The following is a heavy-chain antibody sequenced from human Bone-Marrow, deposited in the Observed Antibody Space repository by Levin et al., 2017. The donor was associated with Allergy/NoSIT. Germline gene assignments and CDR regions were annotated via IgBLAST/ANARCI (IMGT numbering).Heavy chain of an antibody. CDR3: TRFTAAAGTEYFQH. D-gene: IGHD6-13*01. CDR1: GFTFSGSA. CDR2: IRSKANSYAT. Sequence: GGSLRLSCAASGFTFSGSAMHWVRQASGKGLEWVGRIRSKANSYATAYAASVKGRLTISRDDSKNTAYLQMNSLKTEDTAVYYCTRFTAAAGTEYFQHWGQGTLVTVSS. V-gene: IGHV3-73*01. J-gene: IGHJ1*01.